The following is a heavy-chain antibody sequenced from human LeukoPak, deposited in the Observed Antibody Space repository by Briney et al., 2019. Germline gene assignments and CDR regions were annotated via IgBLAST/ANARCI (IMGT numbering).Heavy chain of an antibody. CDR3: ARRGGLNRGYWYFGL. CDR2: IYYTGTT. Sequence: SETLSLTCTVSGDPIRSSYWSWIRQPPGKGLEWIGYIYYTGTTTYNPSLKSRVTISVDTSKSQFSLKLSSVTAADTAVYYCARRGGLNRGYWYFGLWGRGTLVTVSS. D-gene: IGHD3-16*01. V-gene: IGHV4-59*01. J-gene: IGHJ2*01. CDR1: GDPIRSSY.